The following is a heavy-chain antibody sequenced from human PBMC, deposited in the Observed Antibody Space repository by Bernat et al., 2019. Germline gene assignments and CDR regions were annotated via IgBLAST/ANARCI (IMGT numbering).Heavy chain of an antibody. V-gene: IGHV3-30*18. J-gene: IGHJ4*02. Sequence: QVQLVESGGGVVQPGRSLRLSCAASGFTFSSYGMHWVRQAPGKGLEWVAVISYDGSNKYYADSVKGRFTISSDNSKNTLYLQMNSLRAEDTAVYYCAKGKGAWFGELEYDYWGQGTLVTVSS. CDR3: AKGKGAWFGELEYDY. D-gene: IGHD3-10*01. CDR2: ISYDGSNK. CDR1: GFTFSSYG.